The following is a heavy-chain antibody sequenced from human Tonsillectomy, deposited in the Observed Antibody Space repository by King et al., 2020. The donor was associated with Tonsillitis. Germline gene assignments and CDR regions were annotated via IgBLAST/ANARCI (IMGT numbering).Heavy chain of an antibody. Sequence: QLVQSGAEVKKPGESLKISCEVSGYTFSTYWIAWVRQMPGKGLEWMGIIYPGDSDTRYSPSFQGQVTIPADKSTSTAYLQWSSLKASDTAMYFCARGLTTVISPPDYWGQGTLVTVSS. CDR3: ARGLTTVISPPDY. CDR2: IYPGDSDT. V-gene: IGHV5-51*03. CDR1: GYTFSTYW. D-gene: IGHD4-17*01. J-gene: IGHJ4*02.